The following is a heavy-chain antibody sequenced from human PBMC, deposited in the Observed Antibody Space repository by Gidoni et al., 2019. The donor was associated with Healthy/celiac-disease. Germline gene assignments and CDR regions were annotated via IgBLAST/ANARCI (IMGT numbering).Heavy chain of an antibody. CDR3: ARLEYYYDSSGYYPFFDY. V-gene: IGHV4-34*01. Sequence: QVQLQQWGAGLLKPSETLSLTCAVYGGSFSGYYWSWIRQPPGKGLEWIGEINHSGSTNYNPSLKSRVTISVDTSKNQSSLKLSSVTAADTAVYYCARLEYYYDSSGYYPFFDYWGQGTLVTVSS. J-gene: IGHJ4*02. D-gene: IGHD3-22*01. CDR1: GGSFSGYY. CDR2: INHSGST.